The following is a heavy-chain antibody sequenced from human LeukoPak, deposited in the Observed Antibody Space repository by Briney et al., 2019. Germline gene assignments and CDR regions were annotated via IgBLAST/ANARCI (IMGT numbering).Heavy chain of an antibody. Sequence: SETLSLTCTVSGGSISSYYWSWIRQPPGKGLEWIGSIYYSGSTYYNPSLKSRVTISVDTSKNQFSLKLSSVTAADTAVYYCAREVVTALVTGWFDPWGQGTLVTVSS. CDR1: GGSISSYY. J-gene: IGHJ5*02. CDR3: AREVVTALVTGWFDP. CDR2: IYYSGST. D-gene: IGHD2-21*02. V-gene: IGHV4-59*12.